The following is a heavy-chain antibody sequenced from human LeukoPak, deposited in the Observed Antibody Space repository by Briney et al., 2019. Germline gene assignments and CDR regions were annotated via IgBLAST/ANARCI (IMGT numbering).Heavy chain of an antibody. CDR2: ISGSGGST. CDR3: AKEKYYYDSRSYYFDY. J-gene: IGHJ4*02. V-gene: IGHV3-23*01. CDR1: GFTFSSYA. Sequence: QPGGSLRLSCAASGFTFSSYAMSWVRQAPGKGLELVSAISGSGGSTYYADSVKGRFTISRDNSKNTLYLQMNSLRAEDMAVYYCAKEKYYYDSRSYYFDYWGQGTLVTVSS. D-gene: IGHD3-22*01.